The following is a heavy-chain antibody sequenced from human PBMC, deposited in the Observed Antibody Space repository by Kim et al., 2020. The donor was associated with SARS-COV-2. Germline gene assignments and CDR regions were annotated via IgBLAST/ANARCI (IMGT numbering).Heavy chain of an antibody. D-gene: IGHD3-9*01. CDR3: ARLGSDILTHFDY. J-gene: IGHJ4*02. CDR2: IYYSGST. CDR1: GGSISSYY. V-gene: IGHV4-59*08. Sequence: SETLSLTCTVSGGSISSYYWSWIRQPPGKGLEWIGYIYYSGSTNYNPSLKSRVTISVDTSKNQFSLKLSSVTAADTAVYYCARLGSDILTHFDYWGQGTLVTVSS.